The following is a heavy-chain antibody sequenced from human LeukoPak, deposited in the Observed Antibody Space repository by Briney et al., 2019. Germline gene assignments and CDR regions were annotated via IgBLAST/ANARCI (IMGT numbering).Heavy chain of an antibody. CDR1: GGSIKSYY. CDR2: IYYTGST. CDR3: VRYEEFSTGYSASSPRHYFDH. J-gene: IGHJ4*02. V-gene: IGHV4-59*01. Sequence: SETLSLTCTVSGGSIKSYYWSWIRQPPGKGLECIGHIYYTGSTYYKPSLESRVTISVDTAKNHISLKLSSVTAADTAVYYCVRYEEFSTGYSASSPRHYFDHWGQGTLVTVSS. D-gene: IGHD3/OR15-3a*01.